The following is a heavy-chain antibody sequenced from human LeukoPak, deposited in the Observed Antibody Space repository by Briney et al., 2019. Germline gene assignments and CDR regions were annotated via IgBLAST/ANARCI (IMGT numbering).Heavy chain of an antibody. V-gene: IGHV3-23*01. CDR2: TSGSGVNS. CDR3: AKEYSGYDFDY. D-gene: IGHD5-12*01. J-gene: IGHJ4*02. CDR1: GFTLRSYD. Sequence: GGSLRLSCAASGFTLRSYDMSWVRQAPGKGLEWVAATSGSGVNSYYADSVRGRFTISRDNSQNSLYLQMDSLRAEDTALYYCAKEYSGYDFDYWGQGTLVTVSS.